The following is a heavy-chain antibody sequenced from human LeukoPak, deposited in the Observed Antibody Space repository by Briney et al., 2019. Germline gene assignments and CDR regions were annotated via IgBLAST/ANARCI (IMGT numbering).Heavy chain of an antibody. D-gene: IGHD5-18*01. J-gene: IGHJ4*02. V-gene: IGHV4-30-2*01. CDR1: GGSISSGGYY. CDR2: IYHSGST. Sequence: SQTLSLTCTVSGGSISSGGYYWSWIRQPPGKGLEWIGYIYHSGSTYYNPSLKSRVTISVDRSKNQFSLKLSSVTAADTAVYYCARDGIVDTAMYPQDYWGQGTLVTVSS. CDR3: ARDGIVDTAMYPQDY.